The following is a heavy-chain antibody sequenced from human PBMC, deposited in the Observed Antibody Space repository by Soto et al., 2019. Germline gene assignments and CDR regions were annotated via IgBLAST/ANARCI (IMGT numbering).Heavy chain of an antibody. D-gene: IGHD3-10*01. CDR3: AAYGSGSYIYYYYYGMDV. CDR2: INPNSGGT. J-gene: IGHJ6*02. CDR1: GYTFTGYY. V-gene: IGHV1-2*02. Sequence: ASVKVSCKASGYTFTGYYMHWVRQAPGQGLEWMGWINPNSGGTNYAQKFQGRVTMTRDTSISTAYMELSRLRSDDTAVYYCAAYGSGSYIYYYYYGMDVWGQGTTVTVSS.